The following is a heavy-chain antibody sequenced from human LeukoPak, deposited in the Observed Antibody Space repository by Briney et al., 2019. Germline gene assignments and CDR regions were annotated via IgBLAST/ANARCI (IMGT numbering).Heavy chain of an antibody. J-gene: IGHJ4*02. CDR1: GGSISSYY. CDR3: ARHSIASDGARLFDY. V-gene: IGHV4-4*07. Sequence: SETLSLTCTVSGGSISSYYWSWIRQPAGKGLEWIGRIYTSGSTNYNPSLKSRVTMSVDTSKNQFSLKLTSVTAADTAVYYCARHSIASDGARLFDYWGRGTLVTVSS. D-gene: IGHD2-21*01. CDR2: IYTSGST.